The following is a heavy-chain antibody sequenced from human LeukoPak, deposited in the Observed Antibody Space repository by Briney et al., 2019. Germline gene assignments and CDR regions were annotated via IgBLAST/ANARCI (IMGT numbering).Heavy chain of an antibody. D-gene: IGHD2-15*01. J-gene: IGHJ4*02. Sequence: SETLSLTCAVYGGSFSGYYWNWIRQPPGEGLEWIGEINHSGSTNYNPSLKSRVTISVDTSKNQFSLKLSSVTAADTAVYYCAGQEIVVVVFDYWGQGTLVTVSS. CDR2: INHSGST. CDR1: GGSFSGYY. CDR3: AGQEIVVVVFDY. V-gene: IGHV4-34*01.